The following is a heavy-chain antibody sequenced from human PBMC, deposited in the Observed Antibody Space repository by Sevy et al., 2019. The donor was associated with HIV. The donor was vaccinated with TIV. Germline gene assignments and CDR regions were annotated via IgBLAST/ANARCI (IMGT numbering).Heavy chain of an antibody. CDR1: GYTFTGYY. D-gene: IGHD3-22*01. CDR2: INPNSGGT. Sequence: ASVKVSCKASGYTFTGYYMHWVRQAPGQGLEWMGWINPNSGGTNYAQKFQGRVTMTRDTSISTAYMELSRLRSDDTAVYYCARDSTYYYDSSGYYYEHWGQGTLVTVSS. V-gene: IGHV1-2*02. CDR3: ARDSTYYYDSSGYYYEH. J-gene: IGHJ4*02.